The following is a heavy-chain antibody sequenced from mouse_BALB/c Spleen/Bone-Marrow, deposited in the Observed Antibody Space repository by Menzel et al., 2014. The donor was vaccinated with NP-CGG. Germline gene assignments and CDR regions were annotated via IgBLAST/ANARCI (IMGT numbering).Heavy chain of an antibody. D-gene: IGHD2-1*01. Sequence: EVKLVESGGGSVQPGGSRKLSCAASGFTFSSFGMHWVRQAPEKGLEWVAFISTGSSIIYYADTVKGRFTISRDNPKNTLFLQMTSLRSEDTAMYYCARSQFYGNFFDDWGQGTTLTVSS. CDR2: ISTGSSII. CDR1: GFTFSSFG. J-gene: IGHJ2*01. V-gene: IGHV5-17*02. CDR3: ARSQFYGNFFDD.